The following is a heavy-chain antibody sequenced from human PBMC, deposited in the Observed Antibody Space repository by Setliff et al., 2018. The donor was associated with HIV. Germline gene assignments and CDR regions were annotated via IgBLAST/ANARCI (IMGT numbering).Heavy chain of an antibody. D-gene: IGHD3-3*01. V-gene: IGHV4-34*01. CDR3: VRGGGEHYSLFSGYYTPWSDF. J-gene: IGHJ4*02. Sequence: SETLSLTCGVFRGPFSGYFWSWIRQSPGRGLEWIGEINFSGTTNYNPSLKSRVTISIDTSKEWFSLNLTSVTAAETATYYCVRGGGEHYSLFSGYYTPWSDFWGQGTLVTVSS. CDR2: INFSGTT. CDR1: RGPFSGYF.